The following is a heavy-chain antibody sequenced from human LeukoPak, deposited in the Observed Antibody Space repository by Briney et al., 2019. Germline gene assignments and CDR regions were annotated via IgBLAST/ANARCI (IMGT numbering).Heavy chain of an antibody. V-gene: IGHV4-59*01. CDR3: ARALAAQSLSYDY. CDR1: GGSLSSYY. Sequence: SETLSHTCTVSGGSLSSYYWSWLRQPPGKGLEWIGYIYYSGSTNYNPSLKSRVTISVDTSKNQFSLKLSSVTAADTAVYYCARALAAQSLSYDYWGQGTLVTVSS. J-gene: IGHJ4*02. CDR2: IYYSGST. D-gene: IGHD1-26*01.